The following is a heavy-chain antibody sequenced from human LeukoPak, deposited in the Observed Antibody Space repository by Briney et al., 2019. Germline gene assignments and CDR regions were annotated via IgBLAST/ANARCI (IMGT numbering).Heavy chain of an antibody. Sequence: GSLRLSCAASGFTFSSYGMHWVRQAPGKGLEWVAVISYDGSNKYYADSVKGRFTISRDNSKNTLYLQMNSLRAEDTAVYYCAKGPELQYWGQGTLVTVSS. J-gene: IGHJ4*02. D-gene: IGHD1-26*01. CDR2: ISYDGSNK. CDR3: AKGPELQY. V-gene: IGHV3-30*18. CDR1: GFTFSSYG.